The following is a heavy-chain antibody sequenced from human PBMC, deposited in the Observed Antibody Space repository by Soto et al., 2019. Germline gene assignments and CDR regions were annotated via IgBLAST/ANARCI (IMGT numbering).Heavy chain of an antibody. CDR3: VREHVAMATNDY. CDR2: INDDGSSA. V-gene: IGHV3-74*01. J-gene: IGHJ4*02. D-gene: IGHD5-12*01. CDR1: GFTFRSYW. Sequence: EVQLVESGGNLVQPGGSLRLSCAVSGFTFRSYWMHWVRQAPGRGLVWVSRINDDGSSASYADSVKGRFTISRDNAKNTLYLQMRSLRAEDTAVYYCVREHVAMATNDYWGQGTLVTVSS.